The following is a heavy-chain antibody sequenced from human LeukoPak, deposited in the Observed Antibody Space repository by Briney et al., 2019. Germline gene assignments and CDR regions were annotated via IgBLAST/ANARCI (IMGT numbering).Heavy chain of an antibody. V-gene: IGHV1-69*04. CDR1: GGTFSSYA. CDR2: IIPILGIA. J-gene: IGHJ5*02. D-gene: IGHD4-17*01. CDR3: ARDDYGDYGNWFDP. Sequence: SVKVSCKASGGTFSSYAISWVRQAPGQGLEWMGRIIPILGIANYAQKFQGRVTITADKSTSTAYMELSSLRSEDTAVYYCARDDYGDYGNWFDPWGQGTLVTVSS.